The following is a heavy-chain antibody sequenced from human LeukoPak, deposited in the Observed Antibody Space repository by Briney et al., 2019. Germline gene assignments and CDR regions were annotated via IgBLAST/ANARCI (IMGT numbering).Heavy chain of an antibody. D-gene: IGHD2-2*01. V-gene: IGHV4-34*01. Sequence: NPSETLSLTCAVYGGSFSGYYWSWIRQPPGKGLEWIGGINHSGSTNYNPSLKSRVTISVDTSKNQFSLKLSSVTAADTAVYYCARARTWGYCSSTSCVPVRYFDYWGQGTLVTVSS. J-gene: IGHJ4*02. CDR3: ARARTWGYCSSTSCVPVRYFDY. CDR2: INHSGST. CDR1: GGSFSGYY.